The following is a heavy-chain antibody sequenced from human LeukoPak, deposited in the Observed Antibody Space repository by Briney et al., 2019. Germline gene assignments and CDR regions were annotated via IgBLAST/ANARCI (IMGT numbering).Heavy chain of an antibody. CDR1: GGSISSYY. D-gene: IGHD6-13*01. CDR3: ARHVVAAAGTYYYYYYGMDV. V-gene: IGHV4-59*08. Sequence: SETLSLTCTVSGGSISSYYWNWIRQPPGKGLEWIGYIYYNGSTNYNPSLKSRVTISVDTSKNQFSLKLSSVTAADTAVYYCARHVVAAAGTYYYYYYGMDVWGQGTTVTVSS. CDR2: IYYNGST. J-gene: IGHJ6*02.